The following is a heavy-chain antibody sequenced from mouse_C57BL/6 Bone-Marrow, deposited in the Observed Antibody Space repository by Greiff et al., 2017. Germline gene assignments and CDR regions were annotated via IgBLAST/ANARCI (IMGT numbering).Heavy chain of an antibody. V-gene: IGHV1-69*01. J-gene: IGHJ1*03. Sequence: QVQLQQPGAELVMPGASVKLSCKASGYTFTSYWMHWVKQRPGQGLEWIGEIDPSDSYTNYNQKFKGKSTLTVDKSSSTAYMQLSSLTSEDAAVYFSAREIYYDYDGPYWYFDVWGTGTTVTVSS. CDR2: IDPSDSYT. D-gene: IGHD2-4*01. CDR3: AREIYYDYDGPYWYFDV. CDR1: GYTFTSYW.